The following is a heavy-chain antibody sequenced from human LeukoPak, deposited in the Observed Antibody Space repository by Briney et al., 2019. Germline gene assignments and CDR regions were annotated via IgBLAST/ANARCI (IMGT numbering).Heavy chain of an antibody. V-gene: IGHV3-11*06. CDR3: ASRLRFLEWLPDDAFDI. CDR2: ISGSGSDT. Sequence: GGSLRLSCAASGFTFSHSAMSWVRQAPGKGLEWISTISGSGSDTNYADSVKGRFTISRDNAKNSLYLQMNSLRAEDTAVYYCASRLRFLEWLPDDAFDIWGQGTMVTVSS. CDR1: GFTFSHSA. D-gene: IGHD3-3*01. J-gene: IGHJ3*02.